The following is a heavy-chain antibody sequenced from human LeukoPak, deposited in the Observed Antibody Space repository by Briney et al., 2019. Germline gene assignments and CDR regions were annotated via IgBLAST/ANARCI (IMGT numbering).Heavy chain of an antibody. CDR1: GFTFSSYG. CDR3: ARARHGILTGYYLDY. CDR2: IWYDGSNK. Sequence: GGSLRLSCAASGFTFSSYGMHWVRQAPGKGLESVAVIWYDGSNKYYADSVKGRFTISRDNSKDTLYLQMNSLRAEDMAVYYCARARHGILTGYYLDYWGQGTLVTVSS. D-gene: IGHD3-9*01. V-gene: IGHV3-33*01. J-gene: IGHJ4*02.